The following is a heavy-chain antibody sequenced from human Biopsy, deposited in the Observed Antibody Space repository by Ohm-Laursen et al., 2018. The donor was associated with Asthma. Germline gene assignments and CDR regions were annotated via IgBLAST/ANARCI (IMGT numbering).Heavy chain of an antibody. D-gene: IGHD3-3*01. V-gene: IGHV4-34*01. Sequence: SDTLSLTCAVYGGSFSASYWSWIRQPPGKGLEWIAEINHSGSTNYNPSLKSRVTMSVDTSKNQLFLNLSSVTAADTAVYYCARAASTTVFWSGYSHNWFDPWGQGTLVTVSS. CDR1: GGSFSASY. CDR2: INHSGST. CDR3: ARAASTTVFWSGYSHNWFDP. J-gene: IGHJ5*02.